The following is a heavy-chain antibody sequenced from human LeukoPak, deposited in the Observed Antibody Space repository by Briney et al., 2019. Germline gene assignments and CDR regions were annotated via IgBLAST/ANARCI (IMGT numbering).Heavy chain of an antibody. Sequence: ASVKVSCKASGYTFTGYYMHWVRQAPGQGLEWMGWINPNSGGTNYAQKFQGRVTMTRDTSISTAYMELSRLRSDDTAVYYCARVSGYDWESFYDYWGQGTLVTVSS. V-gene: IGHV1-2*02. D-gene: IGHD5-12*01. CDR2: INPNSGGT. CDR3: ARVSGYDWESFYDY. J-gene: IGHJ4*02. CDR1: GYTFTGYY.